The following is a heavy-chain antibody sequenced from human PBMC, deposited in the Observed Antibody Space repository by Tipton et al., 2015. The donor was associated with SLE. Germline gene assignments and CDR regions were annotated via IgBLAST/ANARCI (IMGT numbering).Heavy chain of an antibody. CDR3: AKDMGHITMSQGFHRTYYHGMDV. V-gene: IGHV3-23*03. CDR2: IYSGGGT. J-gene: IGHJ6*02. D-gene: IGHD3-10*02. CDR1: GFSFSSHA. Sequence: SLRLSCAASGFSFSSHAMSWVRQAPGKGLEWVSGIYSGGGTFYADSVKGRFTISRDSSENTLFLQMNSLRAEDTAVYYCAKDMGHITMSQGFHRTYYHGMDVWGQGTTVTVSS.